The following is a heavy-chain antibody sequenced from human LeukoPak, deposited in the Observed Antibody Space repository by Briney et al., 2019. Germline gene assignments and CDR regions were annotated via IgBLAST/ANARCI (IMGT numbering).Heavy chain of an antibody. Sequence: PSETLSLTCTVSGGSISSYYWSWIRQPPGKGLEWIGYIYYSGSTNYNPSLKSRVIISLDTSKNQFSLKLSSVTAADTAVYYCARTLSRWDPFDYWGQGTLVTVSS. D-gene: IGHD1-26*01. CDR2: IYYSGST. J-gene: IGHJ4*02. V-gene: IGHV4-59*01. CDR3: ARTLSRWDPFDY. CDR1: GGSISSYY.